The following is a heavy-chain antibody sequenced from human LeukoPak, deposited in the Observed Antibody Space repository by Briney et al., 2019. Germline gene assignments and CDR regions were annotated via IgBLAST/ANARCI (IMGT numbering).Heavy chain of an antibody. J-gene: IGHJ4*02. CDR3: ASEGYCSSTSCFDY. D-gene: IGHD2-2*01. V-gene: IGHV4-61*02. CDR1: GGSISSGSYY. CDR2: IYTSGST. Sequence: PSQTLSLTCTVSGGSISSGSYYWSWIRQPAGKGLEWIGRIYTSGSTNYNPSLKSRVTISVDTSKNQFSLKLSSVTAADTAVYYCASEGYCSSTSCFDYWGQGTLVTVSS.